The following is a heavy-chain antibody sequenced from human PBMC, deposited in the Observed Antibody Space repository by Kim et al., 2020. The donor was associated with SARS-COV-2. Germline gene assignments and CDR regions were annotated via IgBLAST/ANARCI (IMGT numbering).Heavy chain of an antibody. D-gene: IGHD3-3*01. J-gene: IGHJ5*02. CDR1: GGSISSTSYY. CDR3: ARHKQDTIFGVVIIPGWFDP. CDR2: IYYSGST. Sequence: SQTLSLTRTVSGGSISSTSYYWGWIRQPPGKGLEWIGTIYYSGSTYYNPSLKSRVTISVDTSKNQFSLKLSSVTAADTAVYYCARHKQDTIFGVVIIPGWFDPWGQGTLVTVSS. V-gene: IGHV4-39*01.